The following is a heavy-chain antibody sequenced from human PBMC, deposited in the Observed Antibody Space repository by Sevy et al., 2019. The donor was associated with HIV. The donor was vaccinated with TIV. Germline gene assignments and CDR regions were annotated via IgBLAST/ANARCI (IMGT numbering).Heavy chain of an antibody. CDR1: XXXXTSLY. J-gene: IGHJ4*02. Sequence: SETLXLXCTVXXXXXTSLYWXWXXXPXXXXLEXXXXXYHXXHINYNPSLKSRVTLSLDTSKNQFSLRLSSVTAADTAMYYCAGXXXWGXXXXXGQGTLVTVSS. V-gene: IGHV4-59*08. CDR3: AGXXXWGXXXX. D-gene: IGHD1-26*01. CDR2: XYHXXHI.